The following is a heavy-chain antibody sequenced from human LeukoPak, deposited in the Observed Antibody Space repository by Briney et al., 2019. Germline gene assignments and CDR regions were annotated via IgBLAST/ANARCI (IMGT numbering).Heavy chain of an antibody. CDR3: AREWNDAGGAFDI. V-gene: IGHV4-39*07. CDR2: IYYSGST. D-gene: IGHD1-1*01. CDR1: GGSISSSSYY. J-gene: IGHJ3*02. Sequence: SETLSLTCTVSGGSISSSSYYWGWIRQPPGKGLEWIGSIYYSGSTYYNPSLKSRVTISVDTSKNQFSLKLSSVTAADTAVYYCAREWNDAGGAFDIWGQGTMVTVSS.